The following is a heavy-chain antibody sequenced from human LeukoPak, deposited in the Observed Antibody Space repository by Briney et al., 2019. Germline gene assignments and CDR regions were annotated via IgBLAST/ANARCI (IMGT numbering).Heavy chain of an antibody. CDR1: GGTFSSSA. J-gene: IGHJ4*02. V-gene: IGHV1-69*04. D-gene: IGHD3-22*01. Sequence: SVEVSCKASGGTFSSSAISWVRQAPGQGLEWMGRIIPILGIANYAQKFQGRVTITADKSTSTAYMELSSLRSEDTAVYYCARDHYYDSSGYAHDFFDYWGQGTLVTVSS. CDR3: ARDHYYDSSGYAHDFFDY. CDR2: IIPILGIA.